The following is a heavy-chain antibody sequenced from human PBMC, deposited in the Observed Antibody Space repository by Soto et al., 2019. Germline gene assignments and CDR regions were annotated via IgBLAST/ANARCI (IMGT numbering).Heavy chain of an antibody. J-gene: IGHJ4*01. D-gene: IGHD3-9*01. CDR2: IYYSGST. CDR3: AIHHRLRYFDCLAADDY. Sequence: ETLSLTCTVSGGSISSSSYYWGWIRQPPGKGLEWIGSIYYSGSTYYNPSLKSRVTISVDTSKNQFSLKLSSVTAADTSVYYCAIHHRLRYFDCLAADDYWGQGSLVTVSA. V-gene: IGHV4-39*01. CDR1: GGSISSSSYY.